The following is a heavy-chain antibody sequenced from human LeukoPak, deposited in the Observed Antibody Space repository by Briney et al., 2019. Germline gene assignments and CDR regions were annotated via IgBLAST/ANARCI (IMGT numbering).Heavy chain of an antibody. Sequence: ASVKVSCKVSGYTLTELSMHWVRQAPGKGLEWMGGFDPEDGEIIYAQKFQGRVTMTEDTSTDTAYMELSSLRSEDTAVYYCATDWSTIFGVADRDDAFDIWGQGTMVTVSS. D-gene: IGHD3-3*01. CDR1: GYTLTELS. CDR2: FDPEDGEI. J-gene: IGHJ3*02. CDR3: ATDWSTIFGVADRDDAFDI. V-gene: IGHV1-24*01.